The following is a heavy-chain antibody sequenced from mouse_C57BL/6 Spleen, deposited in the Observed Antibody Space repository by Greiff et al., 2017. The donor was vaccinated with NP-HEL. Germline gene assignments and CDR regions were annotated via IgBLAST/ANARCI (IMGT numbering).Heavy chain of an antibody. D-gene: IGHD2-2*01. Sequence: QVQLQQPGAELVRPGSSVKLSCKASGYTFTSYWMHWVKQRPIQGLEWIGNIDPSDSETHYNQKFKDKATLTVDKSSSTAYMQLSSLTSEDSAVYYCARKATMVTTGAMDYWGQGTSVTVSS. V-gene: IGHV1-52*01. CDR3: ARKATMVTTGAMDY. CDR2: IDPSDSET. CDR1: GYTFTSYW. J-gene: IGHJ4*01.